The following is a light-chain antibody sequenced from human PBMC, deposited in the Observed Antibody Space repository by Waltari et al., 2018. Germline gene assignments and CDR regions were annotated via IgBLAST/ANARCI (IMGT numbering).Light chain of an antibody. J-gene: IGLJ3*02. CDR2: EGT. V-gene: IGLV2-14*02. Sequence: QSALTQPASVSGSPGQSITTSCTGISPDLGSSPLVSCYQHHPDKAPKLLIYEGTERPSGISHRFSGSKSGNTASLTISTLQAEDEADYYCNAYTLTSARMFGGGTKLTVL. CDR1: SPDLGSSPL. CDR3: NAYTLTSARM.